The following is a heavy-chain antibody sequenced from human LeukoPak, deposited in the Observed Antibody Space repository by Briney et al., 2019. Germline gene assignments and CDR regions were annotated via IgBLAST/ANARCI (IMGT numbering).Heavy chain of an antibody. CDR2: ISSSGSTI. Sequence: GGSLRLSCAASGFTFSSYEMNWVRQAPGKGLECVSYISSSGSTIYYADSVKGRFTISRDNAKNSLYLQMNSLRAEDTAVYYCASDVWFGELFDYWGQGTLVTVSS. J-gene: IGHJ4*02. CDR1: GFTFSSYE. D-gene: IGHD3-10*01. V-gene: IGHV3-48*03. CDR3: ASDVWFGELFDY.